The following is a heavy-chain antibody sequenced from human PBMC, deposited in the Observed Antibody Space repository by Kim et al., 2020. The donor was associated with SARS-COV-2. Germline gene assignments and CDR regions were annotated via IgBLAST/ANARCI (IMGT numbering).Heavy chain of an antibody. CDR2: INSDGSST. Sequence: GGSLRLSCAASGFTFSSYWMHWVRQAPGKGLVWVSRINSDGSSTSYADSVKGRFTISRDNAKNTLYLQMNSLRAEDTAVYYCARESVSYYYYYGMDVWGQGTTVTVSS. CDR3: ARESVSYYYYYGMDV. J-gene: IGHJ6*02. CDR1: GFTFSSYW. V-gene: IGHV3-74*01.